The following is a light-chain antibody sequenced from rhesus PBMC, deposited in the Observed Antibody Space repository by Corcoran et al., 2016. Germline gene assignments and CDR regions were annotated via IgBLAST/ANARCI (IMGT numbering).Light chain of an antibody. CDR3: QQHYSYPFT. J-gene: IGKJ3*01. V-gene: IGKV1-33*02. CDR2: DTS. Sequence: DIQMTQSPSSLSASVGDTVTITCQARQAISKCLAWYQQKPGKAPKLLIYDTSTLQSGVPSRFSGSELGTEFTLTISSLQPEDFATYYCQQHYSYPFTFGPGTKLDIK. CDR1: QAISKC.